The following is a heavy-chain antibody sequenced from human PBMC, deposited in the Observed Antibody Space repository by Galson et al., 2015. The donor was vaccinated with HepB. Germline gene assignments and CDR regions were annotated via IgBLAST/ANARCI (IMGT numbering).Heavy chain of an antibody. CDR3: ARGGYDSSGYYPIFDY. J-gene: IGHJ4*02. D-gene: IGHD3-22*01. V-gene: IGHV3-48*04. CDR1: GFTFSSYS. CDR2: ISSSSSTI. Sequence: SLRLSCAASGFTFSSYSMNWVRQAPGKGLEWVSYISSSSSTIYYADSVKGRFTISRDNAKNSLYLQMNSLRAEDTAVYYCARGGYDSSGYYPIFDYWGQGTLVTVSS.